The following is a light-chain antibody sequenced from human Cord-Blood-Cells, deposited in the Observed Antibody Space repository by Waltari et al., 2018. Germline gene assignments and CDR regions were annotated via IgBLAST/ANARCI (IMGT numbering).Light chain of an antibody. CDR2: GAS. V-gene: IGKV3-20*01. Sequence: EIVLTQSPGTLSLSPGERATLSCRASQSVSRRYLAWSQQKPGQAPRLLIDGASSRATGIPDRFSGSGSGTDFTLTISRLEPEDFAVYYCQQYGSSPMYTFGQGTKLEIK. CDR3: QQYGSSPMYT. J-gene: IGKJ2*01. CDR1: QSVSRRY.